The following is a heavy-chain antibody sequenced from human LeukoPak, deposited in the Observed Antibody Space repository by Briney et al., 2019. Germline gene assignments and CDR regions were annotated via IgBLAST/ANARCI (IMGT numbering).Heavy chain of an antibody. Sequence: SXKVSCKASGGTFSSYAISWVGQAPGQGIEWMGGIIPIFGTANYAQKFQGRVTITADESTSTAYMELSSLRSEDTAVYYCARAFSSPRYCSSTSCYTGAFDIWGQGTMVTVSS. CDR1: GGTFSSYA. CDR3: ARAFSSPRYCSSTSCYTGAFDI. V-gene: IGHV1-69*01. D-gene: IGHD2-2*02. CDR2: IIPIFGTA. J-gene: IGHJ3*02.